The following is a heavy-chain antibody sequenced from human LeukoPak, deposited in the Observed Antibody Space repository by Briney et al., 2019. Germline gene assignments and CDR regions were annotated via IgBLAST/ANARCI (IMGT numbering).Heavy chain of an antibody. J-gene: IGHJ6*02. V-gene: IGHV4-34*01. CDR1: GGSFSGYY. D-gene: IGHD2-2*01. CDR2: INHSGST. Sequence: KPSETLSLTCAVYGGSFSGYYWSWIRQPPGKGLEWIGEINHSGSTNYNPSLKSRVTISVDTSKNQFSLKLSSVTAADTAVYYCARDGYCSSTSCYPGSMDVWGQGTTVTVSS. CDR3: ARDGYCSSTSCYPGSMDV.